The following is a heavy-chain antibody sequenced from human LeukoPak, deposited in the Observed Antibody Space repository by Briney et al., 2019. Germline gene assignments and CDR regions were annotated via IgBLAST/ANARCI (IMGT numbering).Heavy chain of an antibody. CDR3: ARDFSVRSNYCSSTSCYHYYYYYYMDV. CDR1: GGSISSSSYY. V-gene: IGHV4-39*07. J-gene: IGHJ6*03. D-gene: IGHD2-2*01. CDR2: IYYSGST. Sequence: SETLSLTCTVSGGSISSSSYYWGWIRQPPGKGLEWIGSIYYSGSTYYNPSLKSRVTISVDTSKNQFSLKLSSVTAADTAVYYCARDFSVRSNYCSSTSCYHYYYYYYMDVWGKGTTVTVSS.